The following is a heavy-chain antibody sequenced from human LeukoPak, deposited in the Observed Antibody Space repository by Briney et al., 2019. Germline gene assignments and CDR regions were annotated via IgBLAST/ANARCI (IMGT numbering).Heavy chain of an antibody. J-gene: IGHJ4*02. V-gene: IGHV3-11*06. CDR3: ARDISRSPRDY. D-gene: IGHD3-9*01. CDR1: GFIFSDYY. CDR2: ISTTSGFT. Sequence: NSGGSLRLSCAASGFIFSDYYMSWIRQAPGKGLEWISYISTTSGFTKYADSVKGRFIISRDNAKNTLYLQMNSLGVDDTAVNYCARDISRSPRDYWGQGTLVTVSS.